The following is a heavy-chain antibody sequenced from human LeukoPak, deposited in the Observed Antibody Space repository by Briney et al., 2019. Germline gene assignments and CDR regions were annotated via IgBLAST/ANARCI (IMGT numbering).Heavy chain of an antibody. V-gene: IGHV3-9*01. CDR1: GFTFDDYA. Sequence: PGGSLRLSCAASGFTFDDYAMHWVRQAPGKGLEWVSGISWNSGSIGYADSVKGRFTISRDNSKNTLYLQVNSLRAEDTAIYYCAKELEHSNSAGDYWGQGTLVTVSS. J-gene: IGHJ4*02. D-gene: IGHD1-1*01. CDR3: AKELEHSNSAGDY. CDR2: ISWNSGSI.